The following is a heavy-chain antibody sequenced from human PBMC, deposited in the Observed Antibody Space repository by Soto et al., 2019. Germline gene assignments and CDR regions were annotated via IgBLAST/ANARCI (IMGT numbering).Heavy chain of an antibody. D-gene: IGHD4-17*01. Sequence: PSETLSLTCTVSGGSISSSSYYWGWIRQPPGKGLEWIGSIYYSGSTYYNPSLKSRVTISVDTSKNQFSLKLSSVTAADTAVSHCARHVGTPDYGDYAIDYYMDVWGTGTTVTVSS. CDR3: ARHVGTPDYGDYAIDYYMDV. CDR1: GGSISSSSYY. CDR2: IYYSGST. J-gene: IGHJ6*03. V-gene: IGHV4-39*01.